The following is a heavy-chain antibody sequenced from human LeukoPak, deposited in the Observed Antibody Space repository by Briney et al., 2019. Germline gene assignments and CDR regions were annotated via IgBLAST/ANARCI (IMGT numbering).Heavy chain of an antibody. D-gene: IGHD6-19*01. CDR3: ARDLEQWLDGGDAFDI. V-gene: IGHV1-2*02. J-gene: IGHJ3*02. CDR2: INPNSGGT. CDR1: GYTFTGYY. Sequence: ASVKVSCKASGYTFTGYYMHWVRQAPGQGLEWMGWINPNSGGTNYAQKFQGRVTMTRDTSISTAYMELSRLRSDDTAVYYCARDLEQWLDGGDAFDIRGQGTMVTVSS.